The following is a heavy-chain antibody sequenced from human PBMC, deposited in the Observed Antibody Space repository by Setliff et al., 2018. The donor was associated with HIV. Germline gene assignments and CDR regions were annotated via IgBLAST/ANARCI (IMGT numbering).Heavy chain of an antibody. V-gene: IGHV3-74*01. CDR3: ASSGYNYGGYYMDV. CDR2: IDSDGSDT. CDR1: GLTFSNYW. Sequence: GGSLRLSCAASGLTFSNYWMHWVRQAPGKGLEWVSRIDSDGSDTNYADSVRGRFTISRDNGKNSLYLQMTSLRAEDTAVYYCASSGYNYGGYYMDVWGKGTTVTVSS. D-gene: IGHD5-18*01. J-gene: IGHJ6*03.